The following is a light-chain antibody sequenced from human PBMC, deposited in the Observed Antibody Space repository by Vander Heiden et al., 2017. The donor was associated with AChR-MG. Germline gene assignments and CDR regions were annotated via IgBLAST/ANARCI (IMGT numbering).Light chain of an antibody. V-gene: IGLV1-47*01. Sequence: QSVLTQPPSASGTPGQRVTISCSGSSSNIGSNYVYWYQQLPGTAPKLLIYRNNQRPSGVHDRFSGSKSGTSASLAISGLRSEDEADYYCAAWDDSLSGSVFGTGTKVTVL. CDR2: RNN. CDR3: AAWDDSLSGSV. CDR1: SSNIGSNY. J-gene: IGLJ1*01.